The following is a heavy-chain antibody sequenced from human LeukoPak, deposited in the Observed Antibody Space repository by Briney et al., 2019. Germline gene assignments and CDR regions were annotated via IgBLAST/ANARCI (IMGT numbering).Heavy chain of an antibody. CDR1: GGSISSSSYC. CDR3: ARQAYYFDY. CDR2: IYYSGST. Sequence: PSETLSLTCTVSGGSISSSSYCWGWIRQPPGKGLEWIGSIYYSGSTYYNPSLKSRVTISVDTSKNQFSLKLSSVTAADTAVYYCARQAYYFDYWGQGTLVTVSS. J-gene: IGHJ4*02. V-gene: IGHV4-39*01.